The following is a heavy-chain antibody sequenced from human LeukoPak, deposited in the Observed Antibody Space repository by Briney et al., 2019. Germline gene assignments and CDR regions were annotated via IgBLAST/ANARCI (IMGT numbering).Heavy chain of an antibody. V-gene: IGHV3-11*01. CDR3: ATGKRRYSN. CDR1: GLTFSDSY. CDR2: ISSSGGST. Sequence: GGSLRLSCAASGLTFSDSYMSWIRQAPGKGLEWLSYISSSGGSTYYAVSVKGRFTISRDNANNSLYLQMNSLRADDTAIYYCATGKRRYSNWGQGTLVTVSS. J-gene: IGHJ4*02. D-gene: IGHD3-9*01.